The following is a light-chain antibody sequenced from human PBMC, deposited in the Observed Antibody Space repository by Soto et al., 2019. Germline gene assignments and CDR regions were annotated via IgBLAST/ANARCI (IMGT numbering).Light chain of an antibody. CDR3: QQYNSYSPWT. CDR2: DAS. J-gene: IGKJ1*01. CDR1: QSISSW. Sequence: DIQMTQSPSTLSASVGDRVTITCRASQSISSWLAWYQQKPGKAPKLLIYDASSWESGVPSRFSGIGSGTEFTLTISSLQPDDFATYYCQQYNSYSPWTFGQGTKVEIK. V-gene: IGKV1-5*01.